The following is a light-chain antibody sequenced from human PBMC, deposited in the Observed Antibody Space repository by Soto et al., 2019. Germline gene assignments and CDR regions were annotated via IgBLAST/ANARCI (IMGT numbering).Light chain of an antibody. CDR1: QSVSGN. CDR3: QQYNNWPPIT. Sequence: EIVMTQSPATLSVSPGERATLSGRASQSVSGNLAWYQQKPGQAPRLLIYAASTRATGIPARFSGSGSGTECTLTISSLQSEDFAVYYCQQYNNWPPITFGPGTKVDIK. J-gene: IGKJ3*01. V-gene: IGKV3-15*01. CDR2: AAS.